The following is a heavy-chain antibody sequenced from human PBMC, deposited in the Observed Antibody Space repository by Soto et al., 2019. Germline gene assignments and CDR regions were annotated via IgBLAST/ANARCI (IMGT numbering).Heavy chain of an antibody. Sequence: GGSLRLSCAASGFTFSGSAMHWVRQASGKGLEWVGRIRSKANSYATAYAASVKGRFTISRDDSKNTAYLQMNSLKTEDTAVYYCRVEMATIPVGYYYYGMDVWGQGTTVTVSS. CDR1: GFTFSGSA. J-gene: IGHJ6*02. CDR2: IRSKANSYAT. D-gene: IGHD5-12*01. V-gene: IGHV3-73*01. CDR3: RVEMATIPVGYYYYGMDV.